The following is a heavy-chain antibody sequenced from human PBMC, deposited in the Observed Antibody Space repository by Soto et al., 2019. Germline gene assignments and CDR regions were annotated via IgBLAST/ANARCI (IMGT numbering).Heavy chain of an antibody. CDR2: IKQDGSEK. CDR1: GFTFSSYW. D-gene: IGHD4-4*01. Sequence: GSLRLSCAASGFTFSSYWMSWVRQAPGKGLEWVANIKQDGSEKYYVDSVQGRFTISRDNAKNSLYLQMKSLRAEDTAVYYCARYGPDYNNDYWGFNTYYGMDVWGQGTTVTVSS. V-gene: IGHV3-7*02. CDR3: ARYGPDYNNDYWGFNTYYGMDV. J-gene: IGHJ6*02.